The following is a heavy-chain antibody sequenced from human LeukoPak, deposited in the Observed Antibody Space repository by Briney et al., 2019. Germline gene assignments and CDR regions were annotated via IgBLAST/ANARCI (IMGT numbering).Heavy chain of an antibody. J-gene: IGHJ5*02. CDR1: GGSISSGSYY. CDR3: ARDYRGYYDSSLDP. D-gene: IGHD3-22*01. CDR2: IYYSGNT. Sequence: PSETLSLTCTVSGGSISSGSYYWGWFRQPPGEGLEWIGSIYYSGNTYYNPSLKSRVTISVDTSKNQFSLKLRSVTAADTAVYYCARDYRGYYDSSLDPWGQGTLVSVSP. V-gene: IGHV4-39*07.